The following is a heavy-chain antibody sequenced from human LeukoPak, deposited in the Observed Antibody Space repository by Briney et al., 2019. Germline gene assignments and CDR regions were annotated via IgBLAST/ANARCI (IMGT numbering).Heavy chain of an antibody. Sequence: SGTMSLTCTVSGGSISSDYWSWIRQPPGKGLEWIGYIYNSGSTNYNPSLKSRVTISVDRSKSQISLRLNSVTAADTAVYYCARRVTTSGWYRDDYWGQGTLVTVSS. CDR1: GGSISSDY. CDR2: IYNSGST. V-gene: IGHV4-59*08. D-gene: IGHD6-19*01. CDR3: ARRVTTSGWYRDDY. J-gene: IGHJ4*02.